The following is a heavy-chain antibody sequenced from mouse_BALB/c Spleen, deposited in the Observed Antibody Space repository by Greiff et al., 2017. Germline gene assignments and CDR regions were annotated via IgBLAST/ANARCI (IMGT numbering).Heavy chain of an antibody. D-gene: IGHD2-1*01. V-gene: IGHV2-9*02. J-gene: IGHJ4*01. Sequence: VKLQESGPGLVAPSQSLSITCTVSGFSLTSYGVHWVRQPPGKGLEWLGVIWAGGSTNYNSALMSRLSISKDNSKSQVFLKMNSLQTDDTAMYYCDRDGGNYDYAMDYWGQGTSVTVSS. CDR3: DRDGGNYDYAMDY. CDR1: GFSLTSYG. CDR2: IWAGGST.